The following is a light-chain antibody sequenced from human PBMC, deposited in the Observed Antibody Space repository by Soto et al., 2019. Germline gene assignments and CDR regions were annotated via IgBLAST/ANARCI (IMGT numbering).Light chain of an antibody. CDR2: GAS. J-gene: IGKJ1*01. V-gene: IGKV3-20*01. CDR1: QSVSSSY. CDR3: QQYGSSRT. Sequence: DIVLTQSPGTLSLSPGERATLSCRASQSVSSSYLAWYQQKRGQAPRLLIYGASSRATGIPDRFSGSGSGXXXXXXXXXLEPEDFXVYYCQQYGSSRTFGQGTKVEIK.